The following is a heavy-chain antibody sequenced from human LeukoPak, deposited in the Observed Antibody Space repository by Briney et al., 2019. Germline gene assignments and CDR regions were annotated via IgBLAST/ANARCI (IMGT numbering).Heavy chain of an antibody. CDR3: ARVIAAAGTSNDY. CDR2: VDPEDGET. Sequence: ASVKISCKVSGYTFTDYYMHWAQQAPGKGLEWMGLVDPEDGETIYAEKFQGRVTITADTSTDTAYMELSSLRSEDTAVYYCARVIAAAGTSNDYWGQGTLVTVSS. D-gene: IGHD6-13*01. CDR1: GYTFTDYY. V-gene: IGHV1-69-2*01. J-gene: IGHJ4*02.